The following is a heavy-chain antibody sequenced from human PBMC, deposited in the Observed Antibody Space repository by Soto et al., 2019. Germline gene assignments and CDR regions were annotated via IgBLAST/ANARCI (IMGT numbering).Heavy chain of an antibody. Sequence: GGSLTLSCAASGFTVSSNYMSWVRQAPWKGLEWVSVIYSGGSTYYAHSVKGRFTISRDNSKNTLYLQMNSLRAEDTAVYYCAKVRQLAHFDYWGQGTLVTVCS. D-gene: IGHD6-13*01. V-gene: IGHV3-66*01. CDR1: GFTVSSNY. J-gene: IGHJ4*02. CDR2: IYSGGST. CDR3: AKVRQLAHFDY.